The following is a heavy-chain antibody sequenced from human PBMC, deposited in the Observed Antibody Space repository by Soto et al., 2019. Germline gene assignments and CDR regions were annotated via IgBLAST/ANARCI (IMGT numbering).Heavy chain of an antibody. V-gene: IGHV6-1*01. Sequence: SQTLSLTCAISGDSVSSNSAAWNWIRQSPSRGLEWLGRTYCRSKWYNDYAVSVKSRITINPDTSKNQFSLQLNSVTPEDTAVYYCARVVGSSWYPDFDYWGQGTLVTVSS. D-gene: IGHD6-13*01. CDR3: ARVVGSSWYPDFDY. J-gene: IGHJ4*02. CDR2: TYCRSKWYN. CDR1: GDSVSSNSAA.